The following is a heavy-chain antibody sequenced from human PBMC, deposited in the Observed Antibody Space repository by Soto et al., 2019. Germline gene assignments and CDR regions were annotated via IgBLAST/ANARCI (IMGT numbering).Heavy chain of an antibody. D-gene: IGHD7-27*01. CDR1: GDSISNLDYF. V-gene: IGHV4-30-4*01. CDR3: ARGRYCLTGRCFPNWFDS. CDR2: IYKSAAT. Sequence: SETLSLTCSVSGDSISNLDYFWAWIRQPPGQALEYIGYIYKSAATYYNPSFESRVAISVDTSKSQFSLNVTSVTAADTAVYFCARGRYCLTGRCFPNWFDSWGQGALVTVSS. J-gene: IGHJ5*01.